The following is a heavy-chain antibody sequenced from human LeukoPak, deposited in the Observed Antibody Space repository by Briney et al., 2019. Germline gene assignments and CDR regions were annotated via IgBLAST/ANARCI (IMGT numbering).Heavy chain of an antibody. CDR2: IRRRDKTGTA. J-gene: IGHJ4*02. D-gene: IGHD3-22*01. V-gene: IGHV3-49*04. CDR3: TRGDYYDSRGYHFLFDY. CDR1: GFNFGEYG. Sequence: GGSLRLSCAASGFNFGEYGMSWVRQAAGKGLEWVGFIRRRDKTGTAEYAASVEGRFTISRDDSKSIAYLQMNSLKTEDTAVYYCTRGDYYDSRGYHFLFDYWGQGTLVTVSS.